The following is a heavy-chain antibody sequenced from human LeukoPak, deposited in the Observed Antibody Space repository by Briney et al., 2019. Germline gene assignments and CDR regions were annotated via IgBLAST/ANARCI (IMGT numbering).Heavy chain of an antibody. Sequence: GRSLRLSCAASGFTFSSYAMHWVRQAPGKGLKWVAVISYDGSNKYYADSVKGRFTISRDNSKNTLYLQMNSLRAEDTAVYYCAREGSGSSSFYFDYWGQGTLVTVSS. D-gene: IGHD1-26*01. J-gene: IGHJ4*02. CDR1: GFTFSSYA. V-gene: IGHV3-30-3*01. CDR2: ISYDGSNK. CDR3: AREGSGSSSFYFDY.